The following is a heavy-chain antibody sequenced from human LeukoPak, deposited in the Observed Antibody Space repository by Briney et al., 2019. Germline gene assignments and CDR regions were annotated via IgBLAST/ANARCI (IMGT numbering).Heavy chain of an antibody. Sequence: PSETLSLTCTVSGYSISSGYYWGWIRPPPGKGLEWIGRISGSGTITYNPALQSRLSISIDTSKNQFSLKLMSVTAADTAVYYCARDSGTTGEVKFDPWGQGTLVTVSS. CDR2: ISGSGTI. D-gene: IGHD3-10*01. CDR1: GYSISSGYY. J-gene: IGHJ5*02. V-gene: IGHV4-38-2*02. CDR3: ARDSGTTGEVKFDP.